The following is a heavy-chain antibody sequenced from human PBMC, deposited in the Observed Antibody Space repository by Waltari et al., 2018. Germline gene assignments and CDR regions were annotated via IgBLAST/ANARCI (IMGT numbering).Heavy chain of an antibody. J-gene: IGHJ2*01. D-gene: IGHD6-13*01. CDR1: GYTFTDYY. CDR3: ARAVSSSWTYWYFDL. CDR2: VDPEDGET. Sequence: EVQLVQSGAEVKKPGATVKISCKVSGYTFTDYYMHWVQQAPGKGLEWMGLVDPEDGETIYAEKFQGRVTITRNTSISTAYMELSSLRSEDTAVYYCARAVSSSWTYWYFDLWGRGTLVTVSS. V-gene: IGHV1-69-2*01.